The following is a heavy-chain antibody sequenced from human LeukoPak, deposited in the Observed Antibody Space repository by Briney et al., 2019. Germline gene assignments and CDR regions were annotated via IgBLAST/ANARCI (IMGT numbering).Heavy chain of an antibody. D-gene: IGHD3-16*01. CDR2: ISGSGGST. Sequence: PGGSLRLSCAASGFTFSSYAMSWVRQAPRKGLEWVSAISGSGGSTYYADSVKGRFTISRDNSKNTLYLQMNSLRAENTAVYYCAKETPYNYVWGSYDYWGQGTLVTVSS. CDR1: GFTFSSYA. J-gene: IGHJ4*01. V-gene: IGHV3-23*01. CDR3: AKETPYNYVWGSYDY.